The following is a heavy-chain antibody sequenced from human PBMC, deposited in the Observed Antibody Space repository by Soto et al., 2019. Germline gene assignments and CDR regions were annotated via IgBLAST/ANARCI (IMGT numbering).Heavy chain of an antibody. CDR1: GFTVSSNY. Sequence: EVQLVETGGGLIQPGGSLRLSCAASGFTVSSNYMSWVRQAPGMGLEWVSVIYSGGSTYYADSVKGRFTISRDNSKNTLYLQMNSLRAEDTAVYYCARETSSWGMDVWGQGTTVTVSS. D-gene: IGHD6-6*01. V-gene: IGHV3-53*02. CDR2: IYSGGST. CDR3: ARETSSWGMDV. J-gene: IGHJ6*02.